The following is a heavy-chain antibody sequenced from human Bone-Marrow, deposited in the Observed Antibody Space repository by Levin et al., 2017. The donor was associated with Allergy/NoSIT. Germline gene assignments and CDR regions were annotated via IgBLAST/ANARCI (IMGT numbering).Heavy chain of an antibody. J-gene: IGHJ4*02. Sequence: GGSLRLSCAASDFTVRTNYVSWVRQASGKGLEWVSVIYGGNSTYYADSVKGRFTVSRDTSHNTVYLQMRSLRAEDTGVYYCAPARVPTPVYFDFWGQG. V-gene: IGHV3-53*01. CDR1: DFTVRTNY. CDR3: APARVPTPVYFDF. D-gene: IGHD3-10*01. CDR2: IYGGNST.